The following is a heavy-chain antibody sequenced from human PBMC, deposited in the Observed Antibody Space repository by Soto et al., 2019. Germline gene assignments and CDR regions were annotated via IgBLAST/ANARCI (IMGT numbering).Heavy chain of an antibody. CDR2: VYYTGST. Sequence: SETLSLTCTVSGDSISTFYWVWVRQSPGKELEWIGYVYYTGSTDYNPSLKSRVTISVDRSKNQFSLKLTSANAADTAVYYCARGRTVRNYADDSSDYFYFFDYWGQGTQVTVSS. J-gene: IGHJ4*02. CDR1: GDSISTFY. V-gene: IGHV4-59*01. CDR3: ARGRTVRNYADDSSDYFYFFDY. D-gene: IGHD3-22*01.